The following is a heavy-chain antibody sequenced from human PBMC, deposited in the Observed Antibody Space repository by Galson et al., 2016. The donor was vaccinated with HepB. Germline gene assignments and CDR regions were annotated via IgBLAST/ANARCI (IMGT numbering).Heavy chain of an antibody. Sequence: ETLSLTCTVSGDSISSYYCNWVRQAPGKGLEWIGYIHTSWSTKYSPSLKRRVTISLDTSKNQFSLNLSSVTAADTAVYYCVTGRGWLPDYWGQGTLVTVSS. CDR3: VTGRGWLPDY. J-gene: IGHJ4*02. D-gene: IGHD3-10*01. CDR1: GDSISSYY. CDR2: IHTSWST. V-gene: IGHV4-59*01.